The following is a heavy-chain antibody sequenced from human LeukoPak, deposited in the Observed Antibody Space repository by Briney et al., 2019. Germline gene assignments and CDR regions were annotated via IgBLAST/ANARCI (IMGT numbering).Heavy chain of an antibody. J-gene: IGHJ4*02. CDR1: SGSISSSSTYY. CDR3: ARVGHSRGWAYFDH. CDR2: ISYTGNM. D-gene: IGHD6-19*01. V-gene: IGHV4-39*07. Sequence: PSETLSLTCSVSSGSISSSSTYYWGWIRQPPGKGLEWIGSISYTGNMYFNPSLRSRVTTSFDTTTNQFSLRLRSVTAADTAVYSCARVGHSRGWAYFDHWGQGTPVTVSS.